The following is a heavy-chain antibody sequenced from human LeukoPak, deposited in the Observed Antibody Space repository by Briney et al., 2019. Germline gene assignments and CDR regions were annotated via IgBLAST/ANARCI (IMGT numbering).Heavy chain of an antibody. V-gene: IGHV3-30*18. CDR2: ISYDGSNK. D-gene: IGHD2-15*01. Sequence: GGSLRLSCAASGFTFSSYGMHWVRQAPGKGLEWVAVISYDGSNKYYADSVKGRFTISRDNSKNTPYLQMNSLRAEDTAVCYCAKVHVDFDYWGQGTLVTVSS. CDR1: GFTFSSYG. J-gene: IGHJ4*02. CDR3: AKVHVDFDY.